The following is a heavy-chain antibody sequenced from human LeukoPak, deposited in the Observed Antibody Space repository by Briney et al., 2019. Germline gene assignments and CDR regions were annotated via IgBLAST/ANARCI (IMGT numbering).Heavy chain of an antibody. Sequence: GASVKVSCKASGYTFTGYYMHWVRQAPGQGFEWMGGIIPIFGTANYAQKFQGRVTITADESTSTAYMELSSLRSEDTAVYYCALTQSGYYFDYWGQGTLVTVSS. J-gene: IGHJ4*02. CDR1: GYTFTGYY. CDR3: ALTQSGYYFDY. CDR2: IIPIFGTA. D-gene: IGHD3-10*01. V-gene: IGHV1-69*13.